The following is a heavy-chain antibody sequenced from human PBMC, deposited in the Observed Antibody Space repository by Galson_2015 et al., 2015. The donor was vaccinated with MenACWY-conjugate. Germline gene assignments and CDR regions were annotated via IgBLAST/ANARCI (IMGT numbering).Heavy chain of an antibody. Sequence: CAISGDSVSTDTAWNWIRQSPSRGLEWLGRTYHNSKWNNDYAVSVKSRITINPDTSKNQFSLQLNSVTPEDTAVYYCARLRWDGRAFDIWGQGTMVTVPS. V-gene: IGHV6-1*01. J-gene: IGHJ3*02. CDR1: GDSVSTDTA. CDR3: ARLRWDGRAFDI. CDR2: TYHNSKWNN. D-gene: IGHD2-21*01.